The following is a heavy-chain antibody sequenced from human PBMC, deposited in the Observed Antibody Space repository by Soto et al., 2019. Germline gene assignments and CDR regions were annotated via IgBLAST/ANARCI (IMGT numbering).Heavy chain of an antibody. D-gene: IGHD3-3*01. CDR3: TTGYYDFWSGYPYYFDY. V-gene: IGHV3-15*01. CDR2: IKSKTDGGTT. J-gene: IGHJ4*02. Sequence: LRLSCAASGFTFSNAWMSWVRQAPGKGLEWVGRIKSKTDGGTTDYAAPVKGRFTISRDDSKNTLYLQMNSLKTEDTAVYYCTTGYYDFWSGYPYYFDYWGQGTLVTVSS. CDR1: GFTFSNAW.